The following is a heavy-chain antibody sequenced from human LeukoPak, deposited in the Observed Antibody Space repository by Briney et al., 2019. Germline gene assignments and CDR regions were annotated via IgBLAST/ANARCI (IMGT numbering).Heavy chain of an antibody. V-gene: IGHV4-38-2*02. D-gene: IGHD6-6*01. CDR3: ARYGIAARSIDY. CDR1: GYSISSGYY. J-gene: IGHJ4*02. CDR2: IYHSGST. Sequence: SETLSLTCTVSGYSISSGYYWGWIRQPPGKGLEWIGSIYHSGSTYYNPSLKSRVTISVGTSKNQFSLKLSSVTAADTAVYYCARYGIAARSIDYWGQGTLVTVSS.